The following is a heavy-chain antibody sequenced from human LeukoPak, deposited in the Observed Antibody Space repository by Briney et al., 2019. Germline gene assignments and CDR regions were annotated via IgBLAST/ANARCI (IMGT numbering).Heavy chain of an antibody. CDR3: ASRAVATYYFDY. Sequence: SETLSLTCTVSGGSISSYYWSWIRQPPGKGLEWIAYIYYSGSTNYNPSLKSRVTISVDTSKNQFSLKLRSVTAAHTDMYYCASRAVATYYFDYWGQGTLVTVSS. CDR2: IYYSGST. CDR1: GGSISSYY. D-gene: IGHD6-19*01. V-gene: IGHV4-59*01. J-gene: IGHJ4*02.